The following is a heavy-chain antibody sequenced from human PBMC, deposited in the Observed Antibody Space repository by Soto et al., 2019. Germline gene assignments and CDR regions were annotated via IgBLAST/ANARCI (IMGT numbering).Heavy chain of an antibody. CDR2: IYWDDDK. J-gene: IGHJ3*02. D-gene: IGHD3-10*01. CDR3: AHSSSGDPRRPDQKVFAFDI. V-gene: IGHV2-5*02. CDR1: GFSLSTSGVG. Sequence: SGPTLVKPTQTLALTCTFSGFSLSTSGVGVGWIRQPPGKALEWLALIYWDDDKRYSPSLKSRLTITKDTSKNQVVLTMTNMDPVDTATYYCAHSSSGDPRRPDQKVFAFDIWGQGTMVTVSS.